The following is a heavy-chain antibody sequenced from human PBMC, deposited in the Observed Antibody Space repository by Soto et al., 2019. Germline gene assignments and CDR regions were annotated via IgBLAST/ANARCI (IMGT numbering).Heavy chain of an antibody. Sequence: SETLSLTCTVSGGSINSYYWSWIRQPPGKGLEWIGEIYHSGSTNYNPSLKSRVTISVDTSKNQFSLKLSSVTAADTAVYYCARDQFFGNYYGMDVWGQGTTVTVSS. CDR3: ARDQFFGNYYGMDV. J-gene: IGHJ6*02. CDR2: IYHSGST. D-gene: IGHD3-16*01. CDR1: GGSINSYY. V-gene: IGHV4-59*12.